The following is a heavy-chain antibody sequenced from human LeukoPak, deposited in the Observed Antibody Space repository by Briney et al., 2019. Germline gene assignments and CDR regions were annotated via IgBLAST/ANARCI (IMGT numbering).Heavy chain of an antibody. J-gene: IGHJ1*01. CDR1: GFTFSDAW. Sequence: GGSLRLSCTASGFTFSDAWMSWVRQAPGRGLQWVGRIKSKADGETTDFSAPVNGRFTISRDDSKNMVYMQMNSLKIEDKVMYSCSTDWRWGKGTLVTVPS. CDR2: IKSKADGETT. CDR3: STDWR. V-gene: IGHV3-15*01.